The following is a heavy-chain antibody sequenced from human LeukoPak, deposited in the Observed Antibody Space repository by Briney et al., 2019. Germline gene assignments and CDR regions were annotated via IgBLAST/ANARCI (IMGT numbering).Heavy chain of an antibody. CDR2: IKQDGSEK. Sequence: PGRSLRLSCAASGFTFSSYWTTWVRQAPGKGLEWVANIKQDGSEKYYVDSVKGRFTISRDNAKNSLYLQMNSLRAEDTAVYYCARGGNLENWGGGTLVTVSS. CDR1: GFTFSSYW. D-gene: IGHD1-14*01. J-gene: IGHJ4*02. V-gene: IGHV3-7*01. CDR3: ARGGNLEN.